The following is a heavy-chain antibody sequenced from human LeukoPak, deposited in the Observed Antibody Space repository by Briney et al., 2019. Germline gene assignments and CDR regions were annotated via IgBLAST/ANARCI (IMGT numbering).Heavy chain of an antibody. V-gene: IGHV1-46*01. D-gene: IGHD3-10*01. CDR2: INPSGGST. Sequence: RASVTVSFKASGYTFTSYYMHWVRQAPGQGLEWMGIINPSGGSTSYAQKFQGRVTMTRDMSTSTVYMELSSLRAEDTAVYYCARDLGGGSGIIGSFDYWGQGTLVTVSS. J-gene: IGHJ4*02. CDR1: GYTFTSYY. CDR3: ARDLGGGSGIIGSFDY.